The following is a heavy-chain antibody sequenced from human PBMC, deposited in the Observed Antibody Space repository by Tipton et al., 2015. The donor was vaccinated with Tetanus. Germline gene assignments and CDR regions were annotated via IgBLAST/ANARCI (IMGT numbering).Heavy chain of an antibody. D-gene: IGHD1-1*01. CDR2: INWNGVNM. CDR3: ARRSLTNYGLDV. V-gene: IGHV3-9*01. Sequence: SLRLSCSASGFKFEGFAMFWVRQAPGKGLEWVSRINWNGVNMAYGDSVRGRFTISRDNAKNSLYLQMNSLRAEDTAVYFCARRSLTNYGLDVWGQGTPVTVSS. CDR1: GFKFEGFA. J-gene: IGHJ6*02.